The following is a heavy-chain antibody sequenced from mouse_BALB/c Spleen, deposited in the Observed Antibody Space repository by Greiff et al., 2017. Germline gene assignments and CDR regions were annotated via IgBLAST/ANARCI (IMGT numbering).Heavy chain of an antibody. CDR2: IYPSDSYT. CDR1: GYTFTSYW. J-gene: IGHJ2*01. V-gene: IGHV1-69*02. Sequence: QVQLQQPGAELVRPGASVKLSCKASGYTFTSYWINWVKQRPGQGLEWIGNIYPSDSYTNYNQKFKDKATLTVDKSSSTAYMQLSSPTSEDSAVYYCTRTEGIKYYFDYWGQGTTLTVSS. D-gene: IGHD2-4*01. CDR3: TRTEGIKYYFDY.